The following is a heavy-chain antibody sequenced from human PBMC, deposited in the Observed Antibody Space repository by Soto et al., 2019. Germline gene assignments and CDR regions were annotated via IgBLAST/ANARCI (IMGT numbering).Heavy chain of an antibody. J-gene: IGHJ3*02. D-gene: IGHD6-19*01. CDR3: AKAHYFDGSGYAFDI. Sequence: GGALRLSCAGYGFTFSEYAITWVRQARGQGLEWVSSVSAFGGHTFYADSVKGRFTVSRDTSNTTVYLHMTRLRAEDTALYFCAKAHYFDGSGYAFDIWGHGTVVTVSS. CDR2: VSAFGGHT. V-gene: IGHV3-23*01. CDR1: GFTFSEYA.